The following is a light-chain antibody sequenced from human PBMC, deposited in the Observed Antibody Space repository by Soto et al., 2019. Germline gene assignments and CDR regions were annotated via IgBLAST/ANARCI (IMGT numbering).Light chain of an antibody. Sequence: DIVMTQSPDSLAVSLGERATINCKSSQSVLYSSNNKNYLAWYQQKPGQPPKLLIYWASTRESGVPDRFSGSGSGTDFTLTISNLQAEDVAVYYCQQYYSSPHLTFGGGTKVDIK. CDR3: QQYYSSPHLT. CDR1: QSVLYSSNNKNY. CDR2: WAS. V-gene: IGKV4-1*01. J-gene: IGKJ4*01.